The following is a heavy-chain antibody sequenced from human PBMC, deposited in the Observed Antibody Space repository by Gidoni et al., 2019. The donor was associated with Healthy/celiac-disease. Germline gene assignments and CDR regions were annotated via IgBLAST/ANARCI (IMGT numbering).Heavy chain of an antibody. CDR2: INPSGGST. D-gene: IGHD6-13*01. J-gene: IGHJ4*02. CDR3: ARDLTEYSSSWYQYYFDY. CDR1: GYTFTSYY. Sequence: QVQLVQSGAEVKKPGASVKVSCKASGYTFTSYYMHWVRQAPGQGLEWMGIINPSGGSTSYAQKFQGRVTMTRDTSTSTVYMELSSLRSEDTAVYYCARDLTEYSSSWYQYYFDYWGQGTLVTVSS. V-gene: IGHV1-46*03.